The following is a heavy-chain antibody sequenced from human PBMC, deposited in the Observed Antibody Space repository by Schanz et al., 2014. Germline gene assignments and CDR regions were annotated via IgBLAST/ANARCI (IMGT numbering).Heavy chain of an antibody. J-gene: IGHJ3*01. CDR3: ARDPWVGEKDAFDF. V-gene: IGHV4-59*01. CDR1: GDSITHFY. D-gene: IGHD3-10*01. CDR2: IYYSGTT. Sequence: QVRLQKSGPGLVRPSETLSLTCTVSGDSITHFYWSWIRQSPGKGLEWIGSIYYSGTTNYSPSLNSRVTISLDMSKKSFSLNLSSVTTADAAVYYCARDPWVGEKDAFDFWGQGTMVIVSS.